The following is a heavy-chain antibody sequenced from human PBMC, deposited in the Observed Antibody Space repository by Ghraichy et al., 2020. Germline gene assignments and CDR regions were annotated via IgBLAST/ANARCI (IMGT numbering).Heavy chain of an antibody. CDR2: ISSDGNIV. CDR1: GFTFSDCA. CDR3: ARDRLGTLQRVPDTLDV. D-gene: IGHD4-23*01. Sequence: GGSLRLSCAASGFTFSDCAMNWVRQAPGKGLEWVAFISSDGNIVYYAKSVKDRFIISRENSMNTLFLQMNRLSAEDTAVYYCARDRLGTLQRVPDTLDVWGSGTTVTV. J-gene: IGHJ6*03. V-gene: IGHV3-30*01.